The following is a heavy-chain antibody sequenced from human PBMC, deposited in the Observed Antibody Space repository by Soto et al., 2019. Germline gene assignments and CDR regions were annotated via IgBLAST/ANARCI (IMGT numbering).Heavy chain of an antibody. J-gene: IGHJ4*02. CDR2: VNAGNGNT. V-gene: IGHV1-3*01. D-gene: IGHD1-20*01. Sequence: QVQLVQSGAEVKKPGASVKVSCTASGYTFTSYAIPWVRQAPGQRLEWMGWVNAGNGNTKYSQKLQGRVTITRDTSASTAYMELSSLRSEDTAVYYCARDVGYNWNLIDYWGQGTLVTVSS. CDR3: ARDVGYNWNLIDY. CDR1: GYTFTSYA.